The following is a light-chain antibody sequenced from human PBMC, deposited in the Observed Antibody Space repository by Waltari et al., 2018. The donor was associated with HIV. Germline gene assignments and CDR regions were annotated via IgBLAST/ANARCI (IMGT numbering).Light chain of an antibody. CDR1: QNIKSN. J-gene: IGKJ1*01. CDR3: QEYETWTKT. CDR2: SAS. Sequence: DIVMTQSPATLSVSPGERATLSCRASQNIKSNLAWFQQLPGPAPRLLISSASIRATDIPPRFRGSGSGTDFTLTISSLQSEDFAIYYCQEYETWTKTFGQGTKVEMK. V-gene: IGKV3-15*01.